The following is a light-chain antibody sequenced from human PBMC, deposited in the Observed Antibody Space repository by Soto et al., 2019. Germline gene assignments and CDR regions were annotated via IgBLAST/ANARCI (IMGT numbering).Light chain of an antibody. V-gene: IGKV3-11*01. CDR3: QXXXXGLX. CDR1: QSVSSY. CDR2: DAS. Sequence: EIVLTQSPATLSLSPGERATLSCRASQSVSSYLAWYQQKPGQAPRLLIHDASNRATGIPARFSGSGSGTDFTLTISSLEPEDXXVXXXQXXXXGLXXGGGT. J-gene: IGKJ4*01.